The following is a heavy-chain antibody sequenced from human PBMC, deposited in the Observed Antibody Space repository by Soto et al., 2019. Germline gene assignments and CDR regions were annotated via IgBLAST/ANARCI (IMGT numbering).Heavy chain of an antibody. J-gene: IGHJ5*02. CDR1: GGSISSYY. CDR3: ARLGTYGSGSYVWENWFDP. Sequence: QVQLQESGPGLVKPSETLSLTCTVSGGSISSYYWTWIRQPPGKGLEWIGYIHYSGSTNYKPSLRSRVPISVDTSKNQFSLKLSSVTAADTAVYYCARLGTYGSGSYVWENWFDPWGQGTLVTVSS. V-gene: IGHV4-59*08. CDR2: IHYSGST. D-gene: IGHD3-10*01.